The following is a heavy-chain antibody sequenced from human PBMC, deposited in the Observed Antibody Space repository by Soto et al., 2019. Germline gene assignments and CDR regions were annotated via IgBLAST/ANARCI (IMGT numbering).Heavy chain of an antibody. V-gene: IGHV4-31*03. Sequence: VQLQESGPGLVKPSQTLSLTCTVSGGSISSGYFWSWIRQHPGKGLEWIGNIYYSGRTYYNPSLESRVAISVDTSKSQFTLKVSSVTAADTARYYCVRFAKEENPKVESWYAFDIWGQGTLVTVSS. CDR1: GGSISSGYF. D-gene: IGHD6-13*01. CDR2: IYYSGRT. J-gene: IGHJ4*02. CDR3: VRFAKEENPKVESWYAFDI.